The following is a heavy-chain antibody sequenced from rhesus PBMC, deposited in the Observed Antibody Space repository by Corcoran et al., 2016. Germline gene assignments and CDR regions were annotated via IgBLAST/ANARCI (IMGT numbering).Heavy chain of an antibody. D-gene: IGHD5-42*01. V-gene: IGHV4S14*01. CDR1: GYSISSGYY. CDR3: ARVGSSWSEWDTVGTEWYFDL. J-gene: IGHJ2*01. Sequence: QVQLQESGPGLVKPSETLSLTCAVSGYSISSGYYWGWIRQPPRKGLEWIGGIYGSGGSNYLNPSLKSRVTLSVDTSKNQFSLKLSSVTAADTAVYYCARVGSSWSEWDTVGTEWYFDLWGPGTPITISS. CDR2: IYGSGGSN.